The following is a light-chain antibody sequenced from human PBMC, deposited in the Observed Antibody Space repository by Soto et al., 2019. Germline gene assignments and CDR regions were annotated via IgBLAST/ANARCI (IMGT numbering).Light chain of an antibody. CDR3: QQYGSSPRT. Sequence: EIVLTQSPGTLSLSPGERATLSCRASQSVSSSYLAWYQQKPGQAPRLLIYNASNRATGIPDGFSGSGSGTDFTLTISRLEPEDFAVYYCQQYGSSPRTFGQGTKVDIK. CDR2: NAS. CDR1: QSVSSSY. J-gene: IGKJ1*01. V-gene: IGKV3-20*01.